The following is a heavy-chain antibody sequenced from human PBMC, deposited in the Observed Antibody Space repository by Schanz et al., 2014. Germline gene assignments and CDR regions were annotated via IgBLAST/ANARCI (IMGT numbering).Heavy chain of an antibody. Sequence: DVQLVESGGGLAQPGGSLRLSCVASGFMFTKYAMNWVRQAPGKGLEWVSGISGTGTKTYYADSVKSRFPISRDNSKNTVFLQMSSLRADDTALYYCAKDIGGAVAAPVYDSWGQGTLVTVSS. CDR2: ISGTGTKT. V-gene: IGHV3-23*04. CDR3: AKDIGGAVAAPVYDS. J-gene: IGHJ4*02. CDR1: GFMFTKYA. D-gene: IGHD2-15*01.